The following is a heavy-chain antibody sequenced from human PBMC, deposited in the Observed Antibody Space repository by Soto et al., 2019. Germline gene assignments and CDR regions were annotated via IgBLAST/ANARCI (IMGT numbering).Heavy chain of an antibody. Sequence: ASVKVSCKASGYTFTSYDINWVRQATGQGLEWMGWMNPNSGNTGYAQKFQGRVTMTRNTSISTAYMELSSLRSEDTAVYYCAREVGVVATGYYYYYMVVWDKGTTVTVSS. CDR1: GYTFTSYD. CDR2: MNPNSGNT. D-gene: IGHD2-15*01. CDR3: AREVGVVATGYYYYYMVV. J-gene: IGHJ6*03. V-gene: IGHV1-8*01.